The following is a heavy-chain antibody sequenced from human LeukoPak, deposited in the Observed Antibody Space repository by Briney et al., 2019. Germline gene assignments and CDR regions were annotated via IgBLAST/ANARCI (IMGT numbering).Heavy chain of an antibody. Sequence: GESLQISCKGSGYTFSSYWIGWVRQMPGKGLEWMGSIYPSDSDTRYSPSFQGQVTISVDKSITTAYLQWSSLKASDTAMYYCARRAGLEYFDYWGQGTRVTVSS. J-gene: IGHJ4*02. CDR3: ARRAGLEYFDY. V-gene: IGHV5-51*01. CDR2: IYPSDSDT. CDR1: GYTFSSYW. D-gene: IGHD3/OR15-3a*01.